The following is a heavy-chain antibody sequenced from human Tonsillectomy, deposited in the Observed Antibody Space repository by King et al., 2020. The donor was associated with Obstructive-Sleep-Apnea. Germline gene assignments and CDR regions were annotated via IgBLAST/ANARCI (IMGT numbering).Heavy chain of an antibody. CDR2: INQSGST. D-gene: IGHD3-10*01. CDR1: GGSLSGYS. CDR3: ARVGWEFISQRHYNFDY. V-gene: IGHV4-34*01. Sequence: HVQLQQWGAGLLKPSETLSLTCDVYGGSLSGYSWSWIRQYPGKGLEWIGEINQSGSTNYNPSLKSRVTMSVDTSRNQFSLYLTAVTAADTAVYYCARVGWEFISQRHYNFDYWGPGTLVTVSP. J-gene: IGHJ4*02.